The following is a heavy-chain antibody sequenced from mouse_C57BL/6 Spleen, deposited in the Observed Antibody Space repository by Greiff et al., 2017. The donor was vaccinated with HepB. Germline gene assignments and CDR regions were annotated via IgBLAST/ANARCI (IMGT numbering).Heavy chain of an antibody. CDR2: ISYSGST. J-gene: IGHJ4*01. CDR3: ARGRKNYGYAMDY. D-gene: IGHD2-4*01. Sequence: EVQRVESGPGLAKPSQTLSLTCSVTGYSITSDYWNWIRKFPGNKLEYMGYISYSGSTYYNPSLKSRISITRDTSKNQYYLQLNSVTTEDTATYYCARGRKNYGYAMDYWGQGTSVTVSS. CDR1: GYSITSDY. V-gene: IGHV3-8*01.